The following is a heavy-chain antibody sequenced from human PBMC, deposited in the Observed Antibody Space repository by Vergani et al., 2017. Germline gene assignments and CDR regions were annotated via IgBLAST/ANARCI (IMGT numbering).Heavy chain of an antibody. V-gene: IGHV1-46*01. CDR3: ARDVATAMVKGGDAFDI. Sequence: QVQLVQSGAEVKKPGSSVKVSCKASGGTFSSYAISWVRQAPGQGLEWMGIINHSGGSTSYAQKFQGRVTMTRDTSTSTVYMELSSLSSEDTAVYYCARDVATAMVKGGDAFDIWGQGTMVTVSS. D-gene: IGHD5-18*01. J-gene: IGHJ3*02. CDR2: INHSGGST. CDR1: GGTFSSYA.